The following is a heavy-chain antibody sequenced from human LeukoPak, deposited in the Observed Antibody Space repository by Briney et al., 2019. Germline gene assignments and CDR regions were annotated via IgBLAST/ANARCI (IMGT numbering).Heavy chain of an antibody. CDR3: ARDVLSSSWYGYYYYYFMYV. CDR1: VGCFSGYY. CDR2: INHSGST. V-gene: IGHV4-34*01. J-gene: IGHJ6*03. Sequence: PSENLSLTCAVYVGCFSGYYWSWIRQPPGKGLEWVGEINHSGSTNYNPSLKSRVTISVDTSKNQFSLKLSSVTAADTAVYYCARDVLSSSWYGYYYYYFMYVWGKGTTVTVSS. D-gene: IGHD6-13*01.